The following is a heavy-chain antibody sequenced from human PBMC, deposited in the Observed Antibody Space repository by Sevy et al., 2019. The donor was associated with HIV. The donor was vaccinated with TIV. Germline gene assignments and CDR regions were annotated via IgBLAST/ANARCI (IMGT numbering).Heavy chain of an antibody. Sequence: GESLKISCAASGFTFSIYATHWVRQAPGKGLEWVAVISYDGSKRYYVVSVKGRFTISRDNSKDTLYLQMNSLRPEDTAVYYCARDLPSAVTDPFYYYGMDVWGQGTTVTVSS. CDR3: ARDLPSAVTDPFYYYGMDV. CDR2: ISYDGSKR. V-gene: IGHV3-30*04. CDR1: GFTFSIYA. J-gene: IGHJ6*02. D-gene: IGHD2-21*02.